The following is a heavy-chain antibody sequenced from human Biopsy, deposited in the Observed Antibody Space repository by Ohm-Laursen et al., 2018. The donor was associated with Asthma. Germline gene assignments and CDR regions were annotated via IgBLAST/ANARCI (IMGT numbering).Heavy chain of an antibody. D-gene: IGHD4-17*01. CDR2: HDHEEGGT. Sequence: SVKVSCKISGYSLTDLSMHWVRQAPGQGLESMGGHDHEEGGTVNARRFQGRVTMTEDTSTDTAYMELSSLSSDDTAVYYCASDFPKDYVRYNFQFWGQGTLVTVSS. CDR1: GYSLTDLS. V-gene: IGHV1-24*01. J-gene: IGHJ4*02. CDR3: ASDFPKDYVRYNFQF.